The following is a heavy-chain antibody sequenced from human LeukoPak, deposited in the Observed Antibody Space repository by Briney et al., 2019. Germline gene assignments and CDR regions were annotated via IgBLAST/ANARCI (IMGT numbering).Heavy chain of an antibody. Sequence: GGSLRLSCAASGFTFMSYGMDWGRQAPGKGLEGVAFIRYDGSNKYYADSGKGRFTISRDNAKNALDLQMNSLRAEDTAVYYCAREKRLAIYYMDVWGKGTTVTVSS. CDR1: GFTFMSYG. CDR3: AREKRLAIYYMDV. D-gene: IGHD3-3*01. V-gene: IGHV3-30*02. J-gene: IGHJ6*03. CDR2: IRYDGSNK.